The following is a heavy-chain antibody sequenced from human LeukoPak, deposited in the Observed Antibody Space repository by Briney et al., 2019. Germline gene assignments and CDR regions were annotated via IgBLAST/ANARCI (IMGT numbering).Heavy chain of an antibody. CDR1: GLTFSSYW. D-gene: IGHD5-18*01. J-gene: IGHJ4*02. Sequence: PGGSLRLSCAASGLTFSSYWMSWVRQAPGKGLEWVANIKQDGSEKYYVDSVKGRFTISRDNAKNSLYLQMNSLRAEDTAVYYCARDWDTAMIYYFDYWGQGTLVTVSS. CDR3: ARDWDTAMIYYFDY. CDR2: IKQDGSEK. V-gene: IGHV3-7*01.